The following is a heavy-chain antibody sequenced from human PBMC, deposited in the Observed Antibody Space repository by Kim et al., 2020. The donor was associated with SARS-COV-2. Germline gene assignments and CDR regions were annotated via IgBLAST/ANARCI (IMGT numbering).Heavy chain of an antibody. V-gene: IGHV4-34*12. J-gene: IGHJ4*02. CDR1: GGSISGAY. D-gene: IGHD7-27*01. CDR3: ARRPTGVDY. Sequence: SETLSLTCAVYGGSISGAYWSWVRQPPGRGLEWIGEIIHGGSTKHNPSLKSRVTISLDTSKNQFSLKLTSVTAADTAVYYCARRPTGVDYWGQGTLVTVS. CDR2: IIHGGST.